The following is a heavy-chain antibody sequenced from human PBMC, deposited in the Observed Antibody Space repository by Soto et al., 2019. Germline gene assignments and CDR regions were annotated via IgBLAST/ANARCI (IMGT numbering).Heavy chain of an antibody. CDR3: ARGSGATTPSLANTAMILFDY. CDR2: IYYSGST. CDR1: GGSVSSGSYY. J-gene: IGHJ4*02. V-gene: IGHV4-61*01. D-gene: IGHD5-18*01. Sequence: SETLSLTCTVSGGSVSSGSYYWSWIRQPPGKGLEWIGYIYYSGSTNYNPSLKSRVTISVDTSKNQFSLKLSSVTAADMAVYYCARGSGATTPSLANTAMILFDYWGQGTLVTVSS.